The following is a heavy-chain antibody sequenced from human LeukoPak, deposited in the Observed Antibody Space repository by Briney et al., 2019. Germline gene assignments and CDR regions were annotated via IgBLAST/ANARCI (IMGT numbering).Heavy chain of an antibody. V-gene: IGHV4-59*08. Sequence: PSETLSLTCTVSGGSISSYYWSWIRQPPGKGLEWIGYIYYSGSTNYNPSLKSRVTISVGTSKNQFSLKLSSVTAADTAVYYCARRDYYYFDYWGQGTLVTVSS. D-gene: IGHD3-10*01. J-gene: IGHJ4*02. CDR3: ARRDYYYFDY. CDR1: GGSISSYY. CDR2: IYYSGST.